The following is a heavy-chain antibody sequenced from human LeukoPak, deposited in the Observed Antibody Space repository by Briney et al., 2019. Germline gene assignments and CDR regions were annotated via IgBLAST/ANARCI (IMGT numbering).Heavy chain of an antibody. CDR2: ISSNGGST. V-gene: IGHV3-64*01. Sequence: PGGSLRLSCAASGFTFSSYAMHWVRQAPGKGLEYVSAISSNGGSTYYANPVKGRFTISRDNSKNTLYLQMGSLRAEDMAVYYCARDAPGIAAAGGSDYWGQGTLVTVSS. CDR1: GFTFSSYA. CDR3: ARDAPGIAAAGGSDY. D-gene: IGHD6-13*01. J-gene: IGHJ4*02.